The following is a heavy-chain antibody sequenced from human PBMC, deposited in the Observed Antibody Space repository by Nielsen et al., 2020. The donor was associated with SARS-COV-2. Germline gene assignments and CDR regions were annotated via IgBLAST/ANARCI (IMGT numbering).Heavy chain of an antibody. Sequence: GESLKISCAASGFTFSSFWMHWVRQTPGKGLVWVSRINADGSIRTYADSVKGRFTISRDNAKNTLYLQMISLRAEDTAVYYCAPLEGDFHQYYSGIDVWGHGTTVTVSS. J-gene: IGHJ6*02. D-gene: IGHD2-21*02. CDR2: INADGSIR. CDR1: GFTFSSFW. V-gene: IGHV3-74*01. CDR3: APLEGDFHQYYSGIDV.